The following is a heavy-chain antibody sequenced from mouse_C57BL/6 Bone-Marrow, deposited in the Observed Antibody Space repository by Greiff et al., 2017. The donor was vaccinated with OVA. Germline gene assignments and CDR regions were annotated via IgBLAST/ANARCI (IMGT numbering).Heavy chain of an antibody. V-gene: IGHV1-15*01. Sequence: QVQLQQSGAELVRPGASVTLSCKASGYTFTDYEMHWVKQTPVHGLEWIGAIDPETGGTDYNQQFKGQAILTADKSSSTAYMELRSLTSEDSAVYYCTRGYSSFYAMDYWGQGTSVTVAS. J-gene: IGHJ4*01. CDR3: TRGYSSFYAMDY. CDR1: GYTFTDYE. D-gene: IGHD1-1*01. CDR2: IDPETGGT.